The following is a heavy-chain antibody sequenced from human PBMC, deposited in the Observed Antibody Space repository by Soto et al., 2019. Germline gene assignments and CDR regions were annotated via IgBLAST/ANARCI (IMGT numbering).Heavy chain of an antibody. V-gene: IGHV1-46*01. J-gene: IGHJ6*02. Sequence: ASVKVSCKASGYTFTSYYMHWVRQAPGQGLEWMGIINPSGGSTSYAQKFQGRVTMTRDTSTSTVYMELSSLRSEDTAVYYCARGASIAARDSYGMDVWGQGTTVTVSS. CDR3: ARGASIAARDSYGMDV. D-gene: IGHD6-6*01. CDR2: INPSGGST. CDR1: GYTFTSYY.